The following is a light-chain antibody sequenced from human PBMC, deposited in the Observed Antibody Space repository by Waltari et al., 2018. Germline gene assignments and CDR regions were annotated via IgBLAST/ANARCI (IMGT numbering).Light chain of an antibody. CDR3: QQRNDWPLT. CDR1: QSASKY. J-gene: IGKJ4*01. CDR2: DAS. V-gene: IGKV3-11*01. Sequence: EIVLTQSPATLSLSPGERATLPCRASQSASKYVAWYQKRHGQAPRLLIYDASNRATGVPGRFEGLWSGTDFTLTISSLEPEGSAVYYCQQRNDWPLTFGGGTRVEIK.